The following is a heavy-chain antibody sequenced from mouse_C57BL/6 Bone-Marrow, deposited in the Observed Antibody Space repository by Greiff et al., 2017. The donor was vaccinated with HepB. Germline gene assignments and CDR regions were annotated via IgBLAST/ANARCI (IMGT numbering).Heavy chain of an antibody. CDR1: GFNIKDDY. CDR2: IDPENGDT. V-gene: IGHV14-4*01. D-gene: IGHD1-1*01. J-gene: IGHJ2*01. CDR3: TTYYPDYFDY. Sequence: VHVKQSGAELVRPGASVKLSCTASGFNIKDDYMHWVKQRPEQGLEWIGWIDPENGDTEYASKFQGKATITADTSSNTAYLQLSSLTSEDTAVYYCTTYYPDYFDYWGQGTTLTVSS.